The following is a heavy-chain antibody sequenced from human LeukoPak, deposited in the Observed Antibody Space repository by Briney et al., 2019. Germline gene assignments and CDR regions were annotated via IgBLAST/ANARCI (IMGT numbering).Heavy chain of an antibody. CDR3: ARDSSITRPRGGFDI. Sequence: GASVKVSCKASGYMFIGYYIHWVRQAPGQGLEWMGWINPNSGGTNYAQKCRGRVTMTRAPSINTAYMEGISLASDDTAVYYCARDSSITRPRGGFDIWGQGTKVTVSS. J-gene: IGHJ3*02. V-gene: IGHV1-2*02. D-gene: IGHD3-10*01. CDR2: INPNSGGT. CDR1: GYMFIGYY.